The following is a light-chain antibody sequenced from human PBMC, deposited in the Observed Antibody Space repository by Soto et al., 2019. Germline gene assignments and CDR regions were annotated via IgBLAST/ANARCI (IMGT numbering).Light chain of an antibody. V-gene: IGKV1-39*01. Sequence: DIQMTQSPSSLSASVGDRVSITCRASQSISTHLSWYQQKPGKAPKLLIYAASSLQSWIPSRFTGSGSGTDFTLTISSLQPEDFATYYCQQSYTSWCTFGQGTKVEIK. CDR3: QQSYTSWCT. J-gene: IGKJ1*01. CDR1: QSISTH. CDR2: AAS.